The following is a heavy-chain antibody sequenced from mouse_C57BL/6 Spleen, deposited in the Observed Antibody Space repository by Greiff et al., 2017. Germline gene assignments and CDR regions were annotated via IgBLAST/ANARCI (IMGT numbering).Heavy chain of an antibody. V-gene: IGHV3-1*01. Sequence: EVQLQESGPGMVKPSQSLSLTCTVTGYSITSGYDWHWIRHFPGNKLEWMGYISYSGSTNYNPSLKSRISITHDTSKNHFFLKLNSGTTEDTATYYCARAGSSLYFDYWGQGTTLTVSS. D-gene: IGHD1-1*01. CDR3: ARAGSSLYFDY. J-gene: IGHJ2*01. CDR2: ISYSGST. CDR1: GYSITSGYD.